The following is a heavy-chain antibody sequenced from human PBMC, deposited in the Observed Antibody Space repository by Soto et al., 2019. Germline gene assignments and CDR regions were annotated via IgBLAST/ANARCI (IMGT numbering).Heavy chain of an antibody. CDR1: GYTLTELS. CDR2: FDPEDGET. V-gene: IGHV1-24*01. D-gene: IGHD3-10*01. CDR3: ATDSRSITMVRGVNQLS. Sequence: ASLKVSCKVSGYTLTELSMHWVRQAPGKGLEWMGGFDPEDGETIYAQKFQGRVTVTEDTSTDTAYMELSSLRSEDTAVYYCATDSRSITMVRGVNQLSWGQGTLVTVSS. J-gene: IGHJ4*02.